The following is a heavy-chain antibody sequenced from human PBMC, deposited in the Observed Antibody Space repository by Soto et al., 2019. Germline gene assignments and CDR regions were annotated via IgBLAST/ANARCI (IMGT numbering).Heavy chain of an antibody. CDR1: GGSISSRGYY. Sequence: TSETLSLTCTVSGGSISSRGYYWGWIRQPPGKGLEWIGSIYYSGSTYYSPSLKSRVTISVDTSKNHFSLKLSSVAAADTAVYYCASSSQLLSRIDRWGQGTLVTVSS. CDR2: IYYSGST. CDR3: ASSSQLLSRIDR. V-gene: IGHV4-39*02. J-gene: IGHJ5*02. D-gene: IGHD3-22*01.